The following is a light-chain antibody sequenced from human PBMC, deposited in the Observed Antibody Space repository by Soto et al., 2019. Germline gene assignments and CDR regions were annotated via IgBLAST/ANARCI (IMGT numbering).Light chain of an antibody. V-gene: IGKV1-39*01. CDR2: AAS. CDR3: QQSYTTSIT. Sequence: DIQMTQSPSSLSASVGDRVTIICRASQSISSYLNWYQQKPGKAPKLLIYAASSLQSGAPSRFSGSGAGTDFTLTISSLQPEDFATYYCQQSYTTSITFGQGTRLEIK. J-gene: IGKJ5*01. CDR1: QSISSY.